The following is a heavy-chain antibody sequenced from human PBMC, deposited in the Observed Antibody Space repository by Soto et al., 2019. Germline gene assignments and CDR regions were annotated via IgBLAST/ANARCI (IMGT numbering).Heavy chain of an antibody. D-gene: IGHD6-13*01. CDR3: ARDRWQQLATFDY. V-gene: IGHV1-69*12. CDR2: IIPIFGTA. Sequence: QVQLVQSGAEVKKPGSSVKVSCKASAGTFSSYAISWVRQAPGQGLEWMGGIIPIFGTANYAQKFQGRVTITANESTSTAYMELSSLRSEDTAVYYCARDRWQQLATFDYWGQGTLVTVSS. CDR1: AGTFSSYA. J-gene: IGHJ4*02.